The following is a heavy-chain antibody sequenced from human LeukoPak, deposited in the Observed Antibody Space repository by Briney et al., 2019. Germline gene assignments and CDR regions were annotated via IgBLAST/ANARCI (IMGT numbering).Heavy chain of an antibody. V-gene: IGHV1-69*04. CDR2: IIPILGIA. CDR3: ARDQYRSGGSCYAEIDY. D-gene: IGHD2-15*01. CDR1: GGTFSSYA. Sequence: SVKVSCKASGGTFSSYAISWVRQAPGQGLEWMGRIIPILGIANYAQRFQGRVTITADKPTSTAYMELSSLRSEDTAVYYCARDQYRSGGSCYAEIDYWGQGTLVTVSS. J-gene: IGHJ4*02.